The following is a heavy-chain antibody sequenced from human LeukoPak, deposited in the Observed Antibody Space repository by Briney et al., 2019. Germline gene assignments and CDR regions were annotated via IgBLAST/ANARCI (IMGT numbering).Heavy chain of an antibody. CDR3: ARGDYYGSGTYYKKTVDY. CDR2: ISAYNGNT. Sequence: ASVKVSCKASSYTFTSYGISWVRQAPGQGLEWMGWISAYNGNTNYAQKLQGRVTMTTDTSTSTAYMELRSLRSDDTALYYCARGDYYGSGTYYKKTVDYWGQGTLVTVSS. D-gene: IGHD3-10*01. CDR1: SYTFTSYG. V-gene: IGHV1-18*01. J-gene: IGHJ4*02.